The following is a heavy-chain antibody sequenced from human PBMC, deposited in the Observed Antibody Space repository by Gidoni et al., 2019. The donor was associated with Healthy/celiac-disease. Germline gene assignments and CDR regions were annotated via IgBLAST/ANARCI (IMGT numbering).Heavy chain of an antibody. CDR2: ISGSGGST. V-gene: IGHV3-23*01. D-gene: IGHD4-17*01. CDR1: GFTFSSYA. J-gene: IGHJ4*02. CDR3: AKDYGDYGHSF. Sequence: EVQLLESGGGLVQPGGSLRLSCAASGFTFSSYAMSWVRQAPGKGLECVAAISGSGGSTYYADSVKGRFTISRDNSKNTLYLQMNSLRAEDTAVYYCAKDYGDYGHSFWGQGTLVTVSS.